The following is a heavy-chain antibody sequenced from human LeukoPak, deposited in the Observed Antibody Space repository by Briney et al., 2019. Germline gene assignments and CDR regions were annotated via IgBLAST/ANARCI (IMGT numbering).Heavy chain of an antibody. CDR2: INPDSGGT. CDR1: GYTFTSYD. CDR3: APMTYYFDY. V-gene: IGHV1-2*02. Sequence: GASVKVSCKASGYTFTSYDINWVRQAPGQGLEWMGWINPDSGGTNYAQKFQDRVTMTRDTSISTAYMELSRLRSDDTAVYYCAPMTYYFDYWGQGTLVTVSS. J-gene: IGHJ4*02.